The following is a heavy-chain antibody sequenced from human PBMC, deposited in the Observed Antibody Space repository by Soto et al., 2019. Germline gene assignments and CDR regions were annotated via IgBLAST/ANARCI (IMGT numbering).Heavy chain of an antibody. CDR3: AREARYCSGGSCLPDY. V-gene: IGHV1-18*01. CDR2: ISAYSGNT. CDR1: GYTFTSYG. J-gene: IGHJ4*02. D-gene: IGHD2-15*01. Sequence: QVQLVQSGAEVKKPGASVKVSCKASGYTFTSYGISWVRQAPGQGLEWMGWISAYSGNTNYAQKLQGRVTMTTDTSTSTADMELRSLRSDDTAVYYCAREARYCSGGSCLPDYWGQGTLVTVSS.